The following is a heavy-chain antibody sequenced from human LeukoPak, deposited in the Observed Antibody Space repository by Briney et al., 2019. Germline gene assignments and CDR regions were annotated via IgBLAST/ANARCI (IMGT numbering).Heavy chain of an antibody. V-gene: IGHV3-48*01. Sequence: PGGSLRLSCAASGFTFSSYSMNWVRQAPGKGLEWVSYISSSSTNIYYADSVKGRFTISRDNAKNSLCLQMNSLRAEDTAVYYCASGPRRFDYWGQGTLVTVSS. J-gene: IGHJ4*02. CDR3: ASGPRRFDY. CDR2: ISSSSTNI. CDR1: GFTFSSYS.